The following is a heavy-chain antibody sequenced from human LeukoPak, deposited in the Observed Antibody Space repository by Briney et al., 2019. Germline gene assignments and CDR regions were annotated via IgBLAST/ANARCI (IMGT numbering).Heavy chain of an antibody. CDR3: TTGPFDYYGSASYLANGMDV. D-gene: IGHD3-10*01. Sequence: GGSLRLSCAASGFTFSNAWMSWVRQAPGKGLEWVGRIICKTDGGTTDYTAPVKGRFTISRDDSKNTLYLQMNSLKTVDTAVYYCTTGPFDYYGSASYLANGMDVWGQGTTVTVSS. CDR2: IICKTDGGTT. V-gene: IGHV3-15*01. J-gene: IGHJ6*02. CDR1: GFTFSNAW.